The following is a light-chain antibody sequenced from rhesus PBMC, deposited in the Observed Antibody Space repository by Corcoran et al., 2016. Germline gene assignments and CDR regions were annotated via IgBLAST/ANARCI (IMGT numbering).Light chain of an antibody. V-gene: IGKV1-22*01. CDR2: KAS. CDR1: QSISSW. J-gene: IGKJ3*01. Sequence: DIQMTQSPPSLSASVGDTVTITCRASQSISSWLAWYQQKPGKVPKLLIYKASSLQSGVPSRLSGSGSWTDFTLTISSLQSEDFAVYCCQQYNSIPFTFGPGTKLDV. CDR3: QQYNSIPFT.